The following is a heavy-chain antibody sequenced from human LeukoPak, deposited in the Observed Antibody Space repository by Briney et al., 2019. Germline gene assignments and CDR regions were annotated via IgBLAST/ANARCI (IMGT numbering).Heavy chain of an antibody. Sequence: PSETLSLTCAVYGGSFSEYCWSWIRQSPGKGLEWIAEISQSGSINYNPSLKSRVTISVDASKKQFSLKMSSVTAADTAMYYCARVPTGRNVVAAAARMGWNGAFDIWGQGTMVTVSS. V-gene: IGHV4-34*01. CDR3: ARVPTGRNVVAAAARMGWNGAFDI. CDR2: ISQSGSI. D-gene: IGHD2-2*01. CDR1: GGSFSEYC. J-gene: IGHJ3*02.